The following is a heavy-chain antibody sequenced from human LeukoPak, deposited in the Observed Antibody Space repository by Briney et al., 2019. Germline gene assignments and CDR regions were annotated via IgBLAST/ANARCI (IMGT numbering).Heavy chain of an antibody. CDR2: IYSDNT. CDR3: ARYRFVVGATDSFDM. Sequence: GGSLRLSCTVSGFTVSSNSMSWVRQAPGKGLEWVSFIYSDNTHYSDSVKGRFTISRDNAKNSLYLQMNSLRAEDTAVYYCARYRFVVGATDSFDMWGQGTTVTVSS. J-gene: IGHJ3*02. D-gene: IGHD1-26*01. CDR1: GFTVSSNS. V-gene: IGHV3-53*01.